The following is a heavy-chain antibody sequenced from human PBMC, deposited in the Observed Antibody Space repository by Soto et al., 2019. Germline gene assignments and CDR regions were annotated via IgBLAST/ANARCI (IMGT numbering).Heavy chain of an antibody. CDR2: IYHSGST. CDR1: GASISTTNW. Sequence: QVQLQESGPGLVKPSGTLSLTCAVSGASISTTNWWTWVRRPPGKGLGWIGEIYHSGSTNYNPSLKSRVTISVDKSKIQFSLKLDSVTAADTAVYYCARGGSSDWLRLFHQWGQGTLVTVSS. CDR3: ARGGSSDWLRLFHQ. J-gene: IGHJ1*01. D-gene: IGHD6-25*01. V-gene: IGHV4-4*02.